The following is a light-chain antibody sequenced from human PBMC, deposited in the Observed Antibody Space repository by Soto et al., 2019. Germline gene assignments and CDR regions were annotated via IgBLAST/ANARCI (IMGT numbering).Light chain of an antibody. Sequence: EIVLTQSPGTLSLSPGERATLSCRASQKISNTYLAWYQQKSGQAPRLLIYGASTRATATPDRFSGSGSGTDFTLSISRLEPEDFAVYYCQLDGSLSLFGGGTKVEI. V-gene: IGKV3-20*01. CDR3: QLDGSLSL. CDR1: QKISNTY. J-gene: IGKJ4*02. CDR2: GAS.